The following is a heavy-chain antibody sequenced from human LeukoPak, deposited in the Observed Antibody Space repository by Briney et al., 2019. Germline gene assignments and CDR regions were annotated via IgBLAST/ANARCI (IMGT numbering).Heavy chain of an antibody. CDR3: ARSTTRSHFDY. CDR1: GFTFSSYS. D-gene: IGHD1-1*01. V-gene: IGHV3-21*01. CDR2: ISSSSSYI. J-gene: IGHJ4*02. Sequence: RGSLRLSSAASGFTFSSYSMNWVRQTPRKGLEWVSSISSSSSYIYYADSVKGRFTISRDNAKNSLYLQMNSLRAEDTAVYYCARSTTRSHFDYWGQGTLVTVSS.